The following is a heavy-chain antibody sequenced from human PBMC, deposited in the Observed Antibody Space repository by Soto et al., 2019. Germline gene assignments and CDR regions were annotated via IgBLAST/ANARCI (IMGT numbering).Heavy chain of an antibody. V-gene: IGHV4-59*08. CDR1: GGSINNHY. J-gene: IGHJ5*02. D-gene: IGHD3-3*01. CDR3: ARGVTVFGLVSRFWFDP. CDR2: IYYTGIT. Sequence: SETLSLTCTVSGGSINNHYWSWIRQPPEKGLEWIGHIYYTGITYYNPSLKSRVVISIDTSRNQFSLRLNSLTAADRAVYFCARGVTVFGLVSRFWFDPWGQGTVVTVSS.